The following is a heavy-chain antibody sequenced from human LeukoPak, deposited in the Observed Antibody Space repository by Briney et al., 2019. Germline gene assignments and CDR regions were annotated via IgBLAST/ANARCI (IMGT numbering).Heavy chain of an antibody. V-gene: IGHV4-31*03. CDR3: ARDNWNYGSSMDV. CDR2: IYYSGST. D-gene: IGHD1-7*01. J-gene: IGHJ6*02. CDR1: GGSISSGGYY. Sequence: SQTLSLTCTVSGGSISSGGYYWSWIRQHPGKGLEWIGYIYYSGSTYYNPSLKSRVTISVDTSKNQFSLKLSSVTAADTAVYYCARDNWNYGSSMDVWGQGTTVTVSS.